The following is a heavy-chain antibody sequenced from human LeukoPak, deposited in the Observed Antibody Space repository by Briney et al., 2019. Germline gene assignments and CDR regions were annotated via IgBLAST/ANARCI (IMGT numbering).Heavy chain of an antibody. V-gene: IGHV3-74*01. CDR2: LNGDGDYT. CDR1: GFTFSNYW. Sequence: PGGSVTLSCAVSGFTFSNYWMYWVRQGPGKGLVWVSRLNGDGDYTKYEDSVQGRFTISRDNAKNTLYLQMNSLRAEDTAVYYCVRGSNGWSGMAVWGERPTVSVSS. CDR3: VRGSNGWSGMAV. J-gene: IGHJ6*04. D-gene: IGHD6-19*01.